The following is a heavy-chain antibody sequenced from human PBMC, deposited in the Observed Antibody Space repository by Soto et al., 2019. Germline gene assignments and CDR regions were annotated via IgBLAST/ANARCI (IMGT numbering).Heavy chain of an antibody. CDR2: INAGNGNT. Sequence: QVQLVQSGAEVKKPGASVKVSCKASGYTFTSYAMHWVRXAPGQRLEWMGWINAGNGNTKYSQKFQGRVTITRDTSASXXXMELXXLRSEDTAVYSCARGYGGPIGWFDPWGQGTLVTVSS. CDR1: GYTFTSYA. CDR3: ARGYGGPIGWFDP. J-gene: IGHJ5*02. V-gene: IGHV1-3*01. D-gene: IGHD3-16*01.